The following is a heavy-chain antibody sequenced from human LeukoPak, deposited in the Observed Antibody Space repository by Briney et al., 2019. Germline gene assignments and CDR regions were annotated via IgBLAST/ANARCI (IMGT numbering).Heavy chain of an antibody. Sequence: GASLRLSCAASGFAFSSYAMSWVRQAPGKGLEWVSAISGSGGSTYYADSVKGRFTISRDNSKNALYLQMNSLRAEDTAVYYCAKAIFIAAADAFDYWGQGTLVTVSS. J-gene: IGHJ4*02. V-gene: IGHV3-23*01. CDR1: GFAFSSYA. CDR3: AKAIFIAAADAFDY. D-gene: IGHD6-13*01. CDR2: ISGSGGST.